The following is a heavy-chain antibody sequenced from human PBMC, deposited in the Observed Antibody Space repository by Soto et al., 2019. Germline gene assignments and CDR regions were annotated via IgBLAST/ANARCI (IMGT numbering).Heavy chain of an antibody. CDR3: ARGGGVPAPGDP. Sequence: QVQLEESGPGLVKPSETLSLICSVSGVSMRNSYWTWIRQSAGKGLEWIGRISTSGNTNYNPSITGRLTMSVDTSKNQDSLKLTSVSAADSAVYYCARGGGVPAPGDPWGQGTLVTVSS. V-gene: IGHV4-4*07. CDR2: ISTSGNT. D-gene: IGHD3-16*01. J-gene: IGHJ5*02. CDR1: GVSMRNSY.